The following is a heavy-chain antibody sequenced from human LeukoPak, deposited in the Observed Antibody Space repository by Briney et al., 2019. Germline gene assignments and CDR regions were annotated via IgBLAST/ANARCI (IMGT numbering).Heavy chain of an antibody. D-gene: IGHD5/OR15-5a*01. Sequence: AGGSLRLSCAASGFTFSSYAVSWVRQAPGKGLEWVSTISGSGDYTFYAASVKGRFTISRDNSKNTLYLQMNSLRAEDTAVYYCAKDHRSMVSTWPCEFDYWGQGTLVTVSS. CDR2: ISGSGDYT. CDR1: GFTFSSYA. V-gene: IGHV3-23*01. CDR3: AKDHRSMVSTWPCEFDY. J-gene: IGHJ4*02.